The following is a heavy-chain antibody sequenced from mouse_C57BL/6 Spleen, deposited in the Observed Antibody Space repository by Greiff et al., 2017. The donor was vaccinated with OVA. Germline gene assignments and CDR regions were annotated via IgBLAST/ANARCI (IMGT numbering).Heavy chain of an antibody. J-gene: IGHJ2*01. V-gene: IGHV1-52*01. CDR2: IDPSDSET. D-gene: IGHD1-1*01. CDR1: GYTFTSYW. Sequence: VQLQQPGAELVRPGSSVKLSCKASGYTFTSYWMHWVKQRPIQGLEWIGNIDPSDSETRYNQKFKDKATLTVDKSSSTAYMQLSSLTSEDSAVYYCARSDGSSPYFDYWGQGTTLTVSS. CDR3: ARSDGSSPYFDY.